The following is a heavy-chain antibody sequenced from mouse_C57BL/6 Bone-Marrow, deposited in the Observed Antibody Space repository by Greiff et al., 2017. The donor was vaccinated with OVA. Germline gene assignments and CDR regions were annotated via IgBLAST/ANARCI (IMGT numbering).Heavy chain of an antibody. D-gene: IGHD1-1*01. CDR3: AHHGSSPYWYFDV. CDR1: GYAFSSYW. Sequence: QVQLQQSGAELVKPGASVKISCKASGYAFSSYWMNWVKQRPGKGLEWIGQIYPGDGDTNYNGKFKGKATLTADKSSSTAYMQLSSLTSEDSAVYFCAHHGSSPYWYFDVWGTGTTVTVSS. V-gene: IGHV1-80*01. CDR2: IYPGDGDT. J-gene: IGHJ1*03.